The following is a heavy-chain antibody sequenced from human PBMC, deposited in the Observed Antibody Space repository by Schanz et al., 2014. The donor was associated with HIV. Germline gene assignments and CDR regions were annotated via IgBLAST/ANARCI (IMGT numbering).Heavy chain of an antibody. J-gene: IGHJ4*02. V-gene: IGHV1-46*01. D-gene: IGHD3-3*01. CDR2: INPSGIVT. CDR3: ARPRAISGVASGLDS. CDR1: GNTFPNYN. Sequence: QAQLVQSGAEMRKPGASVKVSCKEVGNTFPNYNIHWVRQGPGQGLEWMGIINPSGIVTNLAQKFQGRLTMTRDRSTSTIYMELRSLTSEDTAVYYCARPRAISGVASGLDSWGQGTLVIVSS.